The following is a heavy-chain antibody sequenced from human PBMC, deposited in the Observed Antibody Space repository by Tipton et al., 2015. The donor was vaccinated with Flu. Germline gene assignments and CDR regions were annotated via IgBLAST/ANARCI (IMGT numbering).Heavy chain of an antibody. V-gene: IGHV3-23*01. CDR3: AKDICGRECFSSVDY. Sequence: SLRLSCAASGFTFGSYAMNWVRQAPGKGLEWVSSTSGSAGRTYYADSVKGRFTISRDNSQNTLYLQMNSLRAEDTAVYYCAKDICGRECFSSVDYWGRGILVTVSS. J-gene: IGHJ4*02. CDR2: TSGSAGRT. CDR1: GFTFGSYA. D-gene: IGHD2-21*01.